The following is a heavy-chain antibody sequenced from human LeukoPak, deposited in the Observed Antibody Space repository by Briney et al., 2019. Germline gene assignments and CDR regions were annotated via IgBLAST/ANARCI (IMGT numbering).Heavy chain of an antibody. D-gene: IGHD6-13*01. Sequence: ASVKVSCKASGYTFTRYDINWVRQATGQGLEWMGWMNTNSGNTGYAQKFQGRVTMTRNTSISTAYMELSFLSSEDTAVYYCARLLRSSWYGSYYHYYMDVWGKGTTVTISS. J-gene: IGHJ6*03. CDR1: GYTFTRYD. CDR2: MNTNSGNT. V-gene: IGHV1-8*01. CDR3: ARLLRSSWYGSYYHYYMDV.